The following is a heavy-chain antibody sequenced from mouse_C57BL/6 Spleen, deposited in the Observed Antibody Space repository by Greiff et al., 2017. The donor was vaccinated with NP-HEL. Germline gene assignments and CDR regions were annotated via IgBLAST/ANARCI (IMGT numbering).Heavy chain of an antibody. D-gene: IGHD1-1*01. CDR1: GFTFSDYY. CDR3: ARKDYYGPFDY. Sequence: EVKLVESEGGLVQPGSSMKLSCTASGFTFSDYYMAWVRQVPEKGLEWVANINYDGSSTYYLDSLKSRFIISRDNAKNILYLQMSSLKSEDTATYYCARKDYYGPFDYWGQGTTLTVSS. CDR2: INYDGSST. J-gene: IGHJ2*01. V-gene: IGHV5-16*01.